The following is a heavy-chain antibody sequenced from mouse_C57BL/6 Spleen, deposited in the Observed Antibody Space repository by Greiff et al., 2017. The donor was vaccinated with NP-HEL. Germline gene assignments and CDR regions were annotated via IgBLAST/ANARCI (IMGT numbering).Heavy chain of an antibody. V-gene: IGHV1-82*01. Sequence: QVTLKVSGPELVKPGASVKISCKASGYAFSSSWMNWVKQRPGKGLEWIGRIYPGDGDTNNNGKFKGKATLTADKSSSTAYMQLSSLTSEDSAVYFCARVDYYGSSYFDYWGQGTTLTVSS. CDR1: GYAFSSSW. CDR2: IYPGDGDT. D-gene: IGHD1-1*01. CDR3: ARVDYYGSSYFDY. J-gene: IGHJ2*01.